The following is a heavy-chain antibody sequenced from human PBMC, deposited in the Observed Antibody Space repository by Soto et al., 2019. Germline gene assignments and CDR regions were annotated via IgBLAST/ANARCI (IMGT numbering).Heavy chain of an antibody. CDR3: ARDKGRYYDFWSGYYHFDY. CDR2: ISAYNGNT. V-gene: IGHV1-18*04. D-gene: IGHD3-3*01. CDR1: GYTFTSHG. J-gene: IGHJ4*02. Sequence: QVQLVQSGAEVKKPGASVKVSCKASGYTFTSHGISWVRQAPGQGLEWMGWISAYNGNTNYAQKLQGRVTMTTDTSTSTAYMELRSLRSDDTAVYYCARDKGRYYDFWSGYYHFDYWGQGTLVTVSS.